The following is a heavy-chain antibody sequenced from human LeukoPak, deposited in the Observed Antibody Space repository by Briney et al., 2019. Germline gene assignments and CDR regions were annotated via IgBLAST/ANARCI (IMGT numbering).Heavy chain of an antibody. CDR2: ISSSSSTI. CDR3: ATDIVVVPAAIGYNWNYGHDY. V-gene: IGHV3-48*01. D-gene: IGHD2-2*02. Sequence: GGSLRLSCAASGFTFSSYSMNWVRQAPGKGLEWVSYISSSSSTIYYADSVKGRFTISRDNAKNSLYLQMNSLRAEDTAVYYCATDIVVVPAAIGYNWNYGHDYWGQGTLVTVSS. CDR1: GFTFSSYS. J-gene: IGHJ4*02.